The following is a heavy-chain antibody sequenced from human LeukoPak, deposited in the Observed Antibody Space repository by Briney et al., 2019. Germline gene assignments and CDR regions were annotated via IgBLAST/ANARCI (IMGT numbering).Heavy chain of an antibody. CDR3: ARLTPGYCSSTTCYAAAYFDY. V-gene: IGHV4-34*01. Sequence: PSETLSLTCAVYGGSFSGYYWSWIRQPPGKGLEWIGEINHSGSTNYNPSLKSRVTISVDTSKNQFSLKLSSVTAADTAVYYCARLTPGYCSSTTCYAAAYFDYWGQGTLVTVSS. CDR1: GGSFSGYY. CDR2: INHSGST. J-gene: IGHJ4*02. D-gene: IGHD2-2*01.